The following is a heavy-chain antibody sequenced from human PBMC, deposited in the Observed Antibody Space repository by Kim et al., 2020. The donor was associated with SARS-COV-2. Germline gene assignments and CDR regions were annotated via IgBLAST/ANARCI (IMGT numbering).Heavy chain of an antibody. V-gene: IGHV3-33*05. CDR2: ISYDGSNK. Sequence: GGSLRLSCAASGFTFSSYGMHWVRQAPGKGLEWVAVISYDGSNKYYADSVKGRFTISRDNSKNTLYLQMNSLRAEDTAVYYCARDGSIAAADSDYWGQGTLVTVSS. D-gene: IGHD6-13*01. CDR3: ARDGSIAAADSDY. CDR1: GFTFSSYG. J-gene: IGHJ4*02.